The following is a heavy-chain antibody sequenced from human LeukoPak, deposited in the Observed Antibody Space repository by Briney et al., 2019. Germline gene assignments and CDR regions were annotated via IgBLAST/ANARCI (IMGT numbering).Heavy chain of an antibody. CDR3: ARLPRKYYGSGSYIDY. CDR1: GGSISSSSYY. CDR2: NYYSGST. D-gene: IGHD3-10*01. V-gene: IGHV4-39*01. Sequence: PSETLSLTCTVSGGSISSSSYYWGWIRQPPGKGLEWIGSNYYSGSTYYNPSLKSRVTISVDTSKNQFSLKLSSVTAADTAVYYCARLPRKYYGSGSYIDYWGQGTLVTVSS. J-gene: IGHJ4*02.